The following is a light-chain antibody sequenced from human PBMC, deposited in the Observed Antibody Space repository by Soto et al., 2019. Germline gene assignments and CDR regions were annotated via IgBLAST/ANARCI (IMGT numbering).Light chain of an antibody. CDR2: DAS. CDR1: QSVSSSY. J-gene: IGKJ5*01. V-gene: IGKV3D-20*02. Sequence: TQFAATLSASPGERATLSLRASQSVSSSYLAWYQQKPGQAPRLLIYDASNRATGIPARFSGSGSGTDFTLTISGLEPEDFAVYYCQQRSVWPITFGQGTRLE. CDR3: QQRSVWPIT.